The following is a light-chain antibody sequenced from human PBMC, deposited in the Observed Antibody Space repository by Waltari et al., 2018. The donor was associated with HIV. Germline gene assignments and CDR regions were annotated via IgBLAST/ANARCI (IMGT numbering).Light chain of an antibody. J-gene: IGKJ3*01. Sequence: DIQMTQSPSSLSASIGDRVTITCRASQNINTYLNWYQQKPGKAPKALIYSATTLQSGVPSRFTGSGSGTDFTLTITSLQPEDFGTYFCQQSYTSPTFGPGTTVDLK. V-gene: IGKV1-39*01. CDR2: SAT. CDR1: QNINTY. CDR3: QQSYTSPT.